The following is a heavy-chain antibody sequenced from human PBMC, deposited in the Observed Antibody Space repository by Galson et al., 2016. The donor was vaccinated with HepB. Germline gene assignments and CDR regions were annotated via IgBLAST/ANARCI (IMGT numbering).Heavy chain of an antibody. V-gene: IGHV4-34*01. D-gene: IGHD2-2*01. CDR2: INHRGST. J-gene: IGHJ6*02. Sequence: SETLSLTCAVYGGSFSAYYWSWVCQPPGKGLVWIGEINHRGSTNYNPSLKSRVTISVDTSKNQFSLKLRSVTAADTAVYYCARADIVVVPIAYYGMDVWGQGTTVTVSS. CDR1: GGSFSAYY. CDR3: ARADIVVVPIAYYGMDV.